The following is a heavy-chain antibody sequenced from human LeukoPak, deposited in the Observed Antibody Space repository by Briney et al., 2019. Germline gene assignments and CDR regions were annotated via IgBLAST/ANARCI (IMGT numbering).Heavy chain of an antibody. V-gene: IGHV3-48*04. J-gene: IGHJ6*02. Sequence: GGSLRLSCAASGFSFGSFGIHWVRQAPGKGLEWVSYISSSSSTIYYADSVKGRFTISRDNAKNTLYLQMNSLRAEDTAMYFCARERCIGTSCSRGMDVWGQRTTVTVSS. D-gene: IGHD2-2*01. CDR1: GFSFGSFG. CDR3: ARERCIGTSCSRGMDV. CDR2: ISSSSSTI.